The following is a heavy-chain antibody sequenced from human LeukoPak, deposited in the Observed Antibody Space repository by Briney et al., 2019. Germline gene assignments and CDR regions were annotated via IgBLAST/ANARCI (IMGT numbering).Heavy chain of an antibody. D-gene: IGHD2-2*02. CDR2: IYYSGST. J-gene: IGHJ3*02. Sequence: PSQTLSLTCIVSGASISSGDNYWSWIRQPPGKGLEWIGYIYYSGSTYYNPSLKSRVTISSDTSKNQFSLKLSSVTAADTAVYYCARGVLEYQLLYPSEAFDIWGQGTMVTVSS. CDR1: GASISSGDNY. CDR3: ARGVLEYQLLYPSEAFDI. V-gene: IGHV4-30-4*01.